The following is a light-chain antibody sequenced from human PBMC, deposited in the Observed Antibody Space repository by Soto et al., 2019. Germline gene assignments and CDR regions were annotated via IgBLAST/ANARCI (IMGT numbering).Light chain of an antibody. V-gene: IGKV1-9*01. J-gene: IGKJ2*03. CDR1: QDISTS. Sequence: DIQLTQSPSFLSASVGDRVTVSCRASQDISTSLAWFQQKAGKVPQLLVYPASTLQDGVPSRFSGSGSGTYFTLTINNLQAEDFATYYCQRLRTYPFSFGQRTKVDI. CDR2: PAS. CDR3: QRLRTYPFS.